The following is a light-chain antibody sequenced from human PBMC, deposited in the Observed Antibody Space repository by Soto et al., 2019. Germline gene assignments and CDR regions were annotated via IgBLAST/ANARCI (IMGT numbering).Light chain of an antibody. V-gene: IGKV3-20*01. CDR1: QSVSSSY. CDR3: QQYGSSPRT. CDR2: GAS. J-gene: IGKJ1*01. Sequence: EIVLTQSPGTLSFSPGERATLSCRASQSVSSSYLAWCQQKPGQAPRLLIYGASSRATGIPDRFSGSGSGKDFTLTISRLEPEDFAVYYCQQYGSSPRTFGKGTKVDIX.